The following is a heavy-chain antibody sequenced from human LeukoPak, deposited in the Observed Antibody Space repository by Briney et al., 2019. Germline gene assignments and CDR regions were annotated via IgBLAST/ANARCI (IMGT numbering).Heavy chain of an antibody. Sequence: SVKVSCKASGGTFSIYAISWVRQAPGQGLEWMGGIIPIFFTANYAQKFQCRVTITADESTSTAYMELSSLRSEDTAVYYCARERGIVGADSAFDIWGQGTMVTVSS. V-gene: IGHV1-69*13. CDR2: IIPIFFTA. J-gene: IGHJ3*02. CDR1: GGTFSIYA. D-gene: IGHD1-26*01. CDR3: ARERGIVGADSAFDI.